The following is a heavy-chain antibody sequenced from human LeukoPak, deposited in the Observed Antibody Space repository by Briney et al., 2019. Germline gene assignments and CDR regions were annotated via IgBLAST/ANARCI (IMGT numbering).Heavy chain of an antibody. D-gene: IGHD6-19*01. J-gene: IGHJ4*02. CDR2: INHSGST. CDR3: AKDTPVSGTSRKFDY. V-gene: IGHV4-34*01. Sequence: SETLSLTCAVYGGSFSGYYWSWIRQPPGKGLEWIGEINHSGSTNYNPSLKSRVTISVDTSKNQFSLKLSSVTAADTAVYYCAKDTPVSGTSRKFDYWGQGTLVTVSS. CDR1: GGSFSGYY.